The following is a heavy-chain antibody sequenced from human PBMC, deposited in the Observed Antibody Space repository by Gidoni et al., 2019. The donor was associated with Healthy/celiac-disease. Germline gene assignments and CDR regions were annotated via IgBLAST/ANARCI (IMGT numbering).Heavy chain of an antibody. V-gene: IGHV4-59*01. D-gene: IGHD1-26*01. CDR1: GGSISRSY. CDR2: IYYSGST. CDR3: ARYLSGSYLDY. Sequence: QVQLQESGPGRVKPSETLAITCPVSGGSISRSYWSWIRQPPGKGLEWIGYIYYSGSTNYTPSLKSRVTISVDTSKNQFSLKLCSVTAADTALYYCARYLSGSYLDYWGQGTLVTVSS. J-gene: IGHJ4*02.